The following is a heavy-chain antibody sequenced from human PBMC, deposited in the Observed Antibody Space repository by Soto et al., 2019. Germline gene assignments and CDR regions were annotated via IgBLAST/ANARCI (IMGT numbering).Heavy chain of an antibody. J-gene: IGHJ6*02. CDR3: ASQRVAMWFGELSFNYYGMDV. CDR2: INPSGGST. CDR1: GYTFTSYY. D-gene: IGHD3-10*01. V-gene: IGHV1-46*01. Sequence: GASVKVSCKASGYTFTSYYMHWVRQAPGQGLEWMGIINPSGGSTSYAQKFQGRVTMTRDTSTSTVYMELSSLRSEDTAVYYCASQRVAMWFGELSFNYYGMDVWGQGTTVTVSS.